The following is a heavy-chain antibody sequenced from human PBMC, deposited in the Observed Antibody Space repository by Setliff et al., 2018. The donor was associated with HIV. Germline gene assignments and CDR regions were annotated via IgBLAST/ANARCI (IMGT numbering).Heavy chain of an antibody. Sequence: GGSLRLSCAASGFTFDNVDMNWVRQAPGKGLEWVSGISGSGGSTYYADSVKGRFTISRDNSKNTLYLQMNSLRVEDTAIYYCAKGAGPTTLAEPFDSWGQGTLVTVSS. J-gene: IGHJ4*02. CDR2: ISGSGGST. CDR1: GFTFDNVD. D-gene: IGHD1-26*01. CDR3: AKGAGPTTLAEPFDS. V-gene: IGHV3-23*01.